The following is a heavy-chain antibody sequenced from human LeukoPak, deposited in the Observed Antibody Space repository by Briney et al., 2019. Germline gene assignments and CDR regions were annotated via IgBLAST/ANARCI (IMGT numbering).Heavy chain of an antibody. CDR1: GFTVSSNY. J-gene: IGHJ6*03. V-gene: IGHV3-53*01. CDR2: IYSGGST. Sequence: GGSLRLSCAASGFTVSSNYMSWVRQAPGKGLERVSVIYSGGSTYYADSVKGRFTISRDNSKNTLYLQMNSLRAEDTAVYYCARAVVKYYYYYMDVSGKGTTVTVSS. CDR3: ARAVVKYYYYYMDV.